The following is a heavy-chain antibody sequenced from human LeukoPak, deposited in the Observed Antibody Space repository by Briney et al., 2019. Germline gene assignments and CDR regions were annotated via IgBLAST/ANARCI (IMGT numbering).Heavy chain of an antibody. CDR2: VDPEDGET. V-gene: IGHV1-69-2*01. Sequence: GATVKISCKASVYTFTDYYMNWVQQAPGKGLEWMGRVDPEDGETIYAEKFQGRVTITADTSTDTAYMELSSLRSEDTAVYYCATAGYYYDSSRYYSLDYWGQGTLVTVSS. D-gene: IGHD3-22*01. CDR3: ATAGYYYDSSRYYSLDY. J-gene: IGHJ4*02. CDR1: VYTFTDYY.